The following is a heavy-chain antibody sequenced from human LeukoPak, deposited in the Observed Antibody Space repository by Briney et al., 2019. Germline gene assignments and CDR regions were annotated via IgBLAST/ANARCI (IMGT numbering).Heavy chain of an antibody. CDR3: AKSGYCSSTSCFWFDP. Sequence: PSETLSLTCTVSGGSISGYYWSWIRQPAGKGLEWIGRIYTSGSTNYNPSLKSRVTMSVDTSKNQFSLKLSSVTAADTAVYYCAKSGYCSSTSCFWFDPWGQGTLVTVSS. CDR1: GGSISGYY. CDR2: IYTSGST. J-gene: IGHJ5*02. V-gene: IGHV4-4*07. D-gene: IGHD2-2*01.